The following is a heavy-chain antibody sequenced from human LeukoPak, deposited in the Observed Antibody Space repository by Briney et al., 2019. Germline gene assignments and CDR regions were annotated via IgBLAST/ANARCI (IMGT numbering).Heavy chain of an antibody. Sequence: PGGSLRLSCAASGFTFSSFAMIWVRQAPGKGLEWVSVIGSDSGGIQYADSVKGRFTISRDNSRTTLYLQMNSLRAEDTALYYCAKRSSSSWLQIDYWGQGTLVTVSS. CDR1: GFTFSSFA. V-gene: IGHV3-23*01. D-gene: IGHD6-13*01. J-gene: IGHJ4*02. CDR3: AKRSSSSWLQIDY. CDR2: IGSDSGGI.